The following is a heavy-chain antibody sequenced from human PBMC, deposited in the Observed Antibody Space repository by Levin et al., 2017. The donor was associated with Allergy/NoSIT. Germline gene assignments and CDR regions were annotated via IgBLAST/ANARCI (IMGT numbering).Heavy chain of an antibody. Sequence: AGGSLRLSCAASGFTFSSYGMHWVRQAPGKGLEWVAVIWYDGSNKYYADSVKGRFTISRDNSKNTLYLQMNSLRAEDTAVYYCARVAVAEAEYFQHWGQGTLVTVSS. J-gene: IGHJ1*01. CDR2: IWYDGSNK. CDR1: GFTFSSYG. V-gene: IGHV3-33*01. D-gene: IGHD6-19*01. CDR3: ARVAVAEAEYFQH.